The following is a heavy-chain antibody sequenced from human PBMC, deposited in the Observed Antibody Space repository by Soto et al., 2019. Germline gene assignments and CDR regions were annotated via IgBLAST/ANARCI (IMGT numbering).Heavy chain of an antibody. D-gene: IGHD5-18*01. Sequence: GGSLRLSCAASGFTFSSYAMSWVRQAPGKGLEWVSGVSGSGGSTYCVDSVKGRFTISKDNSKNTLYLQMNSLRAEDTAVYYCAKDFGYNYGYDAFDIWGQGTMVTVSS. CDR1: GFTFSSYA. CDR3: AKDFGYNYGYDAFDI. CDR2: VSGSGGST. V-gene: IGHV3-23*01. J-gene: IGHJ3*02.